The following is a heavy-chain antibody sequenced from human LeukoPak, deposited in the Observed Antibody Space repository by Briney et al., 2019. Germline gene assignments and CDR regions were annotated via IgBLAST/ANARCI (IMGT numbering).Heavy chain of an antibody. Sequence: SGGSLRLTCAASGFTFSTYTMNWVRQAPGKGLEWVSSISSSSSYIYYADSVKGRFTISRDNAKNSLYLQMNSLRAEDTAVYYCAAEEMATNTFDYWGQGTMVTVSS. V-gene: IGHV3-21*01. CDR3: AAEEMATNTFDY. D-gene: IGHD5-24*01. CDR1: GFTFSTYT. CDR2: ISSSSSYI. J-gene: IGHJ4*02.